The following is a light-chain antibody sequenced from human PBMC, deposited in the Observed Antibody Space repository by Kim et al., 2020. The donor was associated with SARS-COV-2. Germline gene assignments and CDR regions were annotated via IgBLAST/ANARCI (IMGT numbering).Light chain of an antibody. CDR2: GAT. CDR3: QQYNNWSTST. Sequence: IELTQSPATLSVSPGERATLSCRASQFVPSNLVWYQQRPGQAARLLLYGATARAADVPARFSGSGCGRAFTIIISSLQSEDYAVYYCQQYNNWSTSTFGQGTKVDIK. V-gene: IGKV3-15*01. CDR1: QFVPSN. J-gene: IGKJ1*01.